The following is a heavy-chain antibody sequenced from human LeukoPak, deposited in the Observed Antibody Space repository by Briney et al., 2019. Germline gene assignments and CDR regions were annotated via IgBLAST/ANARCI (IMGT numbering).Heavy chain of an antibody. D-gene: IGHD3-10*01. J-gene: IGHJ4*02. V-gene: IGHV4-59*01. CDR2: IYSSGST. CDR3: AKIALGDFDY. Sequence: SETLSLTCTVSGGSISSYYWSWIRQPPGKGLEWIGYIYSSGSTNYNPSLKSRVTISLDTSKKQFSLKLTSVTAADTAVYYCAKIALGDFDYWGQGTLVTVSS. CDR1: GGSISSYY.